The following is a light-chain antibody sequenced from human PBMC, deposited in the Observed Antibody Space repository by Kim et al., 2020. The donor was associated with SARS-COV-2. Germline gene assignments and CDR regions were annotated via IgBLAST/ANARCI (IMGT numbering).Light chain of an antibody. CDR2: DAS. J-gene: IGKJ2*03. CDR3: QQYHSYSYS. CDR1: QNIGSW. V-gene: IGKV1-5*01. Sequence: DIQMTQFPSTLSASVGDRVTITCRASQNIGSWLAWYHQRPGRAPNLLIYDASDLESGVPSRFSGSGSGTEFTLTISSLQPEDFATYDCQQYHSYSYSFGQGTKLEI.